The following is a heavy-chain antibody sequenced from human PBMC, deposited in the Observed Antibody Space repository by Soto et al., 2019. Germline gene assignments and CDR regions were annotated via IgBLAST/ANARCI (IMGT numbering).Heavy chain of an antibody. CDR2: ISDSGGRT. CDR3: AKFHGSGTYYNFPDY. Sequence: GGSLRLSCAASGFTFNTYAMSWVRQAPGKGLEWVSTISDSGGRTYYAASVKGRFTISRDNSKNTLYLLMNSLSAEDTALYYCAKFHGSGTYYNFPDYWGQGTLGTVSS. D-gene: IGHD3-10*01. CDR1: GFTFNTYA. V-gene: IGHV3-23*01. J-gene: IGHJ4*02.